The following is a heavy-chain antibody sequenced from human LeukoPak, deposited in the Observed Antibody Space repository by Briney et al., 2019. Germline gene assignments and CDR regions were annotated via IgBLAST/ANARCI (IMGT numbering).Heavy chain of an antibody. D-gene: IGHD2-2*02. Sequence: GESLRLSCAASGFTFSSYGMHWVRQAPGKGLEWVAFIRYDGSNKYYADSVKGRFTISRDNSKNTLYLQMNSLRAEDTAVYYCAKDEAPIVVVPAAIPDWGQGTLVTVSS. CDR3: AKDEAPIVVVPAAIPD. V-gene: IGHV3-30*02. CDR2: IRYDGSNK. CDR1: GFTFSSYG. J-gene: IGHJ4*02.